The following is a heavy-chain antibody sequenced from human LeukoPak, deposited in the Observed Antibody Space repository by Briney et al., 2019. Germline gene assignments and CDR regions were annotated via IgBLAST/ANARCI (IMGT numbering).Heavy chain of an antibody. CDR3: ANGDFASGSYFEWYYYYYMDV. J-gene: IGHJ6*03. V-gene: IGHV3-23*01. D-gene: IGHD1-26*01. CDR1: GFTFSSYA. Sequence: GGSLRLSCAASGFTFSSYAMSWVRQAPGKGLEWVSAISGSGDSTYYADSVKGRFTISRDNSKNTLYLQMNSLRAEDTAVYYCANGDFASGSYFEWYYYYYMDVWGKGTTVTVSS. CDR2: ISGSGDST.